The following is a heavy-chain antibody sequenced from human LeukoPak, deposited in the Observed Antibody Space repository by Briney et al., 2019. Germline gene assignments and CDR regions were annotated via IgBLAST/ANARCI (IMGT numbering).Heavy chain of an antibody. D-gene: IGHD2-15*01. Sequence: GGSLRLSCTASGFTFSSYYMNWVRQAPGKGLEWVSSISSSSSYIYYADSVKGRFTIARDNAKNSLYLQMNSLRAEDTAVYYCARPYCSGGSCYSHYYYYMDVWGKGTTVTVSS. CDR3: ARPYCSGGSCYSHYYYYMDV. CDR1: GFTFSSYY. J-gene: IGHJ6*03. V-gene: IGHV3-21*01. CDR2: ISSSSSYI.